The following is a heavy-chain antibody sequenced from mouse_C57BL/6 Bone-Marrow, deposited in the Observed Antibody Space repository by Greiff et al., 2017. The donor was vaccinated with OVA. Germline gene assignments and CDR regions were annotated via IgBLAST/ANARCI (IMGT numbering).Heavy chain of an antibody. D-gene: IGHD1-1*01. J-gene: IGHJ3*01. CDR3: ARDRTYGSSPFAY. CDR1: GYSITSGYY. V-gene: IGHV3-6*01. Sequence: DVKLQESGPGLVKPSQSLSLTCSVTGYSITSGYYWNWIRQFPGNKLEWMGYISYDGSNNYNPSLKNRISITRDTSKNQFFLKLNSVTTEDTATYYCARDRTYGSSPFAYWGQGTLVTVSA. CDR2: ISYDGSN.